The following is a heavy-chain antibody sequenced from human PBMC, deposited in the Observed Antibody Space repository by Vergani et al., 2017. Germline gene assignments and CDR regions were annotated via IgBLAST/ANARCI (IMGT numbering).Heavy chain of an antibody. CDR2: IYYSGST. V-gene: IGHV4-59*01. CDR3: ARDTIVGGGYYCVDG. J-gene: IGHJ6*03. CDR1: GGSISSYY. D-gene: IGHD2-21*01. Sequence: QVQLQESGPGLVKPSETLSLTCTVSGGSISSYYWSWIRQPPGKGLEWIGYIYYSGSTNYNPSLKSRVTISVDTSKNQFSLKLSSVTAADTAVYYCARDTIVGGGYYCVDGWGKGTTVTVS.